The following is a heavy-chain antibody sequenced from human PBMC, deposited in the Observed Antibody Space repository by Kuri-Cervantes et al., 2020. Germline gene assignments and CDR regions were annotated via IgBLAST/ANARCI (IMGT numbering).Heavy chain of an antibody. D-gene: IGHD3-16*02. J-gene: IGHJ5*02. CDR2: INAGNGNT. V-gene: IGHV1-3*01. CDR3: ASGTLNYDYIWGSYRSNWFDP. CDR1: GYTFTSYA. Sequence: ASVKVSCKASGYTFTSYAMHWVRQAPGQRLEWMGWINAGNGNTKYSQKFRGRVTITRDTSASTAYMELSSLRSEDTAVYYCASGTLNYDYIWGSYRSNWFDPWGQGTLVTVSS.